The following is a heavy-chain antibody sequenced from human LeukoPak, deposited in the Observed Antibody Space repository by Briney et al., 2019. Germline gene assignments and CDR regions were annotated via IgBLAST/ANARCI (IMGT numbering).Heavy chain of an antibody. Sequence: PGGSLRLSCAASGFTFSSYEMNWVRQAPGKGLEWVSYISSSGSTIYYADSVKGRFTISRDNSKNTMYLQMSSLRAEDTAVYYCAIRGKEYLPPGRPAYYFDYWGQGALVTVSS. J-gene: IGHJ4*02. V-gene: IGHV3-48*03. D-gene: IGHD2-2*01. CDR2: ISSSGSTI. CDR1: GFTFSSYE. CDR3: AIRGKEYLPPGRPAYYFDY.